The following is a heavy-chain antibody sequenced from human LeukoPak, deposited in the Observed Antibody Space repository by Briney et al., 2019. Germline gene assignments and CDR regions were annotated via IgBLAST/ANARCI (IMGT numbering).Heavy chain of an antibody. D-gene: IGHD3-10*01. CDR3: ARDEFYGSASAGDDGFDM. CDR1: GYNFIGYG. CDR2: ISGYNGNT. Sequence: GASVKVSCKASGYNFIGYGITWARQAPGQGLEWMGRISGYNGNTKYAKKFQGRVTMTRDTSTNTAYMELRSLRYDDTGVYYCARDEFYGSASAGDDGFDMWGQGTMVTVS. J-gene: IGHJ3*02. V-gene: IGHV1-18*01.